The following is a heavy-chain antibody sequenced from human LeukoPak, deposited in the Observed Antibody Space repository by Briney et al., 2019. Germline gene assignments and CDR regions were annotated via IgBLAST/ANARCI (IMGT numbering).Heavy chain of an antibody. V-gene: IGHV4-39*01. CDR2: IYYSGST. D-gene: IGHD3-9*01. Sequence: ASQTLSPTFTVAGRSISSSSYYWGWIRHPPGKGLEWVGSIYYSGSTYYNPSLKSRVTISVDTSKNQLSLKLSAVTAADTAVYYCASSLERRFDWDPRGAFDYGGQGTLVTVSS. CDR3: ASSLERRFDWDPRGAFDY. CDR1: GRSISSSSYY. J-gene: IGHJ4*02.